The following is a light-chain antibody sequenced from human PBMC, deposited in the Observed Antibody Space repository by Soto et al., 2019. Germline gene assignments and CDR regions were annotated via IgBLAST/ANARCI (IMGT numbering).Light chain of an antibody. CDR2: EVS. Sequence: QSALTQPASVSGSPGQSITISFTGTSSDVGGDNYVSWYQQYPGEAPKLLLYEVSNRPTGISNRFAGSQSGNTASLTVSGLQAEDEADYYCSSFTRTTTVVFGGGTKLTVL. CDR1: SSDVGGDNY. CDR3: SSFTRTTTVV. V-gene: IGLV2-14*01. J-gene: IGLJ2*01.